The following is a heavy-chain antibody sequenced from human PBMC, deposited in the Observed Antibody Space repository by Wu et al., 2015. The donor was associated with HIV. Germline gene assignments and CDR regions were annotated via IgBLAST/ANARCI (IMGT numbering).Heavy chain of an antibody. CDR3: AREWTGRIAVAGPGTYYYYGMDV. CDR1: GGTFSRFA. D-gene: IGHD6-19*01. J-gene: IGHJ6*02. Sequence: QVQLVQSGAEVKKPGSSVKVSCTTSGGTFSRFAMTWVRQAPGQGLEWVGGIIPFSGTTNYGQKFLDRVTITADEFTTTHMELKSLILEDTAVYYCAREWTGRIAVAGPGTYYYYGMDVWGQGTTVTVSS. V-gene: IGHV1-69*12. CDR2: IIPFSGTT.